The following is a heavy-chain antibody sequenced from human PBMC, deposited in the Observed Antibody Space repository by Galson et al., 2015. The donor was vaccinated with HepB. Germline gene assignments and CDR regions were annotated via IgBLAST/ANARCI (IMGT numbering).Heavy chain of an antibody. Sequence: SLRLSCAASGFTFDDYAIHWVRQVPGKGLEWVSGINWDGVLINYPDSVNGRFTVSRDNVKNCLYLQMNDLRPGDTALYFCARAPKGWGPSDYWGQGTLVTVSS. CDR2: INWDGVLI. V-gene: IGHV3-9*01. J-gene: IGHJ4*02. CDR1: GFTFDDYA. CDR3: ARAPKGWGPSDY. D-gene: IGHD3-16*01.